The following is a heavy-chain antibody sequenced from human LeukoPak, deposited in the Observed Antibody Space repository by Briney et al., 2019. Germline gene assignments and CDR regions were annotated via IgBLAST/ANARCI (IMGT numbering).Heavy chain of an antibody. Sequence: GASVKVSCKASGYTFSGYYMHWVRQAPGQGLEWMGWINPNSGGTNYPPKFQGRVTMTRDTSIDTVYMELSRLASDDTAVYYCARDLDILTGYRYQFDYWGQGTLVTVSS. J-gene: IGHJ4*02. D-gene: IGHD3-9*01. CDR1: GYTFSGYY. V-gene: IGHV1-2*02. CDR3: ARDLDILTGYRYQFDY. CDR2: INPNSGGT.